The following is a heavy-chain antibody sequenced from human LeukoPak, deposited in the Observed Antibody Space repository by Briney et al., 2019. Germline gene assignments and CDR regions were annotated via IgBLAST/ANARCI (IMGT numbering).Heavy chain of an antibody. V-gene: IGHV3-48*03. Sequence: GGSLRLSCAAWGFTFSIYEMNWVRQAPGKGLEWVSYISGSGTTIYYADSVKGRFTISRDNAENSLYLQMNSLTAEDTAVYYCARLWSGYYYLDYWGQGTLVTVSS. D-gene: IGHD3-3*01. J-gene: IGHJ4*02. CDR2: ISGSGTTI. CDR1: GFTFSIYE. CDR3: ARLWSGYYYLDY.